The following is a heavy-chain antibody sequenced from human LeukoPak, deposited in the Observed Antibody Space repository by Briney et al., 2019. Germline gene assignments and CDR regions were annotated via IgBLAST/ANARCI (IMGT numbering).Heavy chain of an antibody. CDR2: IYYSGST. CDR1: GGSISSSSYY. J-gene: IGHJ6*03. CDR3: ARGPGYSSSKRGGYYYYYYYMDV. Sequence: SETLSLTCTVSGGSISSSSYYWGWIRQPPGKGLEWIGSIYYSGSTYYNPSLKSRVTISVDTSKNQFSLKLSSVTTADTAVYYCARGPGYSSSKRGGYYYYYYYMDVWGKGTTVTVSS. V-gene: IGHV4-39*07. D-gene: IGHD6-13*01.